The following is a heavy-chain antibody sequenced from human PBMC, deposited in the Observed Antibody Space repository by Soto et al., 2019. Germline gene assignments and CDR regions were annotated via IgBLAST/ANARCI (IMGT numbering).Heavy chain of an antibody. Sequence: GGSLRLSCEGSGFPFSNYWMHWVRQAPGKGLVWVSRINHDGSDPIYADSVKGRFTISRDNAKNTVYLQMNSLRAEDTAVYYCARSYPNYSNFAYWGQGSLVTVSS. CDR2: INHDGSDP. CDR3: ARSYPNYSNFAY. D-gene: IGHD2-21*01. J-gene: IGHJ4*02. V-gene: IGHV3-74*01. CDR1: GFPFSNYW.